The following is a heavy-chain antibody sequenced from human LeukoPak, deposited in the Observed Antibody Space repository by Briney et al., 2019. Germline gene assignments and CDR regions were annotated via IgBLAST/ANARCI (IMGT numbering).Heavy chain of an antibody. CDR1: GDSISSGTYY. Sequence: SETLSLTCTVSGDSISSGTYYWSWIRQHPGKGLECIGYIYPSGTTYYNPSLKSRIIMSVDTTKNQFSLHLNSVTAADTAVYYCARAPIPYDRSRTDYRFDPWGQGTLVTVAS. CDR2: IYPSGTT. V-gene: IGHV4-31*03. CDR3: ARAPIPYDRSRTDYRFDP. D-gene: IGHD3-16*01. J-gene: IGHJ5*02.